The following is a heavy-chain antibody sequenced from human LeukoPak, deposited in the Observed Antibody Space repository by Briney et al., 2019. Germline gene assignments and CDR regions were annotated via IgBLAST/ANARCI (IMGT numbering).Heavy chain of an antibody. CDR1: GFTFSSYS. CDR3: ARDKLYDFWSGYLGKLPYGMDV. V-gene: IGHV3-48*01. J-gene: IGHJ6*02. D-gene: IGHD3-3*01. CDR2: ISSSSSTI. Sequence: PGGSLRLSCAASGFTFSSYSMNWVRQAPGKGLEWVSYISSSSSTIYYADSVKGRFTISRDNAKSSLYLQMNSLRAEDTAVYYCARDKLYDFWSGYLGKLPYGMDVWGQGTTVTVSS.